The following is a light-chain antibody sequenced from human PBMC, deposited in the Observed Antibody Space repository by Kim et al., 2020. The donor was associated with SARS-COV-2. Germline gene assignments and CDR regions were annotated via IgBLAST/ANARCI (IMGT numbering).Light chain of an antibody. CDR2: LNSDGSH. J-gene: IGLJ3*02. CDR1: SGHSSYA. CDR3: QTWGTGIRV. V-gene: IGLV4-69*01. Sequence: AAVNLTCTLSSGHSSYATAWHQQQPEKGPRYLMKLNSDGSHSKGDGIPDRFSGSSSGAERYLTISSLQSEDEADYYCQTWGTGIRVFGGGTQLTVL.